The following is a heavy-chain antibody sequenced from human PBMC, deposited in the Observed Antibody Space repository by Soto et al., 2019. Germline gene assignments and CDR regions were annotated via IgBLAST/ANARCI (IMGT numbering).Heavy chain of an antibody. J-gene: IGHJ3*02. CDR2: IYHSGST. V-gene: IGHV4-38-2*02. D-gene: IGHD3-22*01. CDR1: GYSISSGYY. CDR3: ARDKSYDSSGYYYVAFDI. Sequence: PSETLSLTCAVSGYSISSGYYWGWIRQPPGKGLEWIGSIYHSGSTYYNPSLKSRVTISVDTSKNQFSLKLSSVTAADTAVYYCARDKSYDSSGYYYVAFDIWGQGTMVTVSS.